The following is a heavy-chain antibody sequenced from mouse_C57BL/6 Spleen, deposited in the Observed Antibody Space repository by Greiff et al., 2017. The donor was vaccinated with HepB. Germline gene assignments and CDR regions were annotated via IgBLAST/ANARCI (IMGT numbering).Heavy chain of an antibody. CDR1: GFTFSDYG. V-gene: IGHV5-17*01. J-gene: IGHJ1*03. CDR3: ARRVTTYWYFDV. CDR2: ISSGSSTI. D-gene: IGHD2-2*01. Sequence: EVQLQESGGGLVKPGGSLKLSCAASGFTFSDYGMHWVRQAPEKGLEWVAYISSGSSTIYYADTVKGRFTISRDNAKNTLFLQMTSLRSEDTAMYYCARRVTTYWYFDVWGTGTTVTVSS.